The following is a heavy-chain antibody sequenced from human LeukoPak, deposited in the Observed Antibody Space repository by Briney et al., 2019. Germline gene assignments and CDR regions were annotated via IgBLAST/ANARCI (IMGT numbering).Heavy chain of an antibody. V-gene: IGHV4-39*07. J-gene: IGHJ4*02. D-gene: IGHD2-15*01. CDR1: GGSISSSSYY. CDR2: IYYSGST. CDR3: ARGVVEIDY. Sequence: SETLSLTCTVSGGSISSSSYYWGWIRQPPGKGLEWIGSIYYSGSTYYNPSLKSRVTISVDTSKNQSSLKLSSVTAADTAVYYCARGVVEIDYWGQGTLVTVSS.